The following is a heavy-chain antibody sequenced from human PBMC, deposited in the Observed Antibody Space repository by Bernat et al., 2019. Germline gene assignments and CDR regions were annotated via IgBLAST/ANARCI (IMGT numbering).Heavy chain of an antibody. V-gene: IGHV1-2*02. CDR2: INPNSGDT. D-gene: IGHD4-17*01. J-gene: IGHJ4*02. CDR3: ARLNVVTTSQSLDY. Sequence: QVQLVQSGAEVKKPGASVKVSCKVSGYTFTGYYMHWVRQAPGQGLECLGWINPNSGDTNFAQKFQGRVAMTRDTSISTAYMELSRLRADDTAVYYCARLNVVTTSQSLDYWGQGTLVTVSS. CDR1: GYTFTGYY.